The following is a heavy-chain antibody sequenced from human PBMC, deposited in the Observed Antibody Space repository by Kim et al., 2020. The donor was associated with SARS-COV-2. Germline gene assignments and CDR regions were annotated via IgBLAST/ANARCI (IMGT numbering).Heavy chain of an antibody. D-gene: IGHD3-10*01. Sequence: GGSLRLSCAASGFTFSSYAMSWVRQAPGKGLEWVSAISGSGGSTYYADSVKGRFTISRDNSKNTLYLQMNSLRAEDTAVYYCAQGPRRTYYYGSGSYPPDYWGQGTLVTVSS. CDR3: AQGPRRTYYYGSGSYPPDY. V-gene: IGHV3-23*01. CDR2: ISGSGGST. CDR1: GFTFSSYA. J-gene: IGHJ4*02.